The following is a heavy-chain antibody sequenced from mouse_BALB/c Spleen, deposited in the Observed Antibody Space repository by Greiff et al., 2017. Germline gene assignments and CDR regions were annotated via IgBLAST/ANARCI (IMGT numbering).Heavy chain of an antibody. J-gene: IGHJ2*01. CDR3: ARDYGYADPYVDY. CDR1: GYTFTSYG. V-gene: IGHV1-14*01. Sequence: EVQLQQSGPELVKPGASVKMSCKASGYTFTSYGMHWVKQKPGQGLEWIGYINPYNDGTKYNEKFKGKATLTSDKSSSTAYMELSSLTSEDSAVYYCARDYGYADPYVDYWGQSTTLTVSS. CDR2: INPYNDGT. D-gene: IGHD2-2*01.